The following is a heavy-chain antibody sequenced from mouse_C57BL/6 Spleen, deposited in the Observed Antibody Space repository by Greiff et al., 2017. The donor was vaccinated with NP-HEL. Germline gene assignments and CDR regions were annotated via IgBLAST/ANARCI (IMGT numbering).Heavy chain of an antibody. Sequence: QVQLQQPGAELVKPGASVKLSCKASGYTFTSSWMHWVKQRPGKGLEWIGMIHPNSGSTNYNGKFKSKATLTVDKSSSTAYMQLSSLTSEDSAVYCCARGGVTTVVRYFDVWGTGTTVTVSS. CDR1: GYTFTSSW. V-gene: IGHV1-64*01. CDR2: IHPNSGST. D-gene: IGHD1-1*01. J-gene: IGHJ1*03. CDR3: ARGGVTTVVRYFDV.